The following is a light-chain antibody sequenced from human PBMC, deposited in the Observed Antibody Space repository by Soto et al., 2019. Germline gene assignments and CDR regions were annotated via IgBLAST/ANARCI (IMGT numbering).Light chain of an antibody. J-gene: IGKJ4*01. CDR2: DAS. V-gene: IGKV3-11*01. Sequence: IMLTQSPGTLSLSPGERATLSCRASQSVRSFLAWYQQKPGQAPRLLIYDASNRATGIPARFSGSGSGTDFTLTISSLEPEDFAVYYCQQRSNWPLPFGGGTKVDIK. CDR1: QSVRSF. CDR3: QQRSNWPLP.